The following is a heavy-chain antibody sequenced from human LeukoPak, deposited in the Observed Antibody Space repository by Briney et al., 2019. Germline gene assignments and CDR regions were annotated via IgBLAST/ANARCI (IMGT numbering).Heavy chain of an antibody. J-gene: IGHJ3*02. Sequence: PGGSLRLSCAASGFTFSSNGMNWVRQAPGKGLEWVAVISSDGSNKSYGDSVKGRFTISRDNSKNTLYLQMNSLRAEDTAVYYCAKDLWGRYRWNDAFDIWGQGTMVTVSS. CDR1: GFTFSSNG. V-gene: IGHV3-30*18. CDR3: AKDLWGRYRWNDAFDI. D-gene: IGHD3-16*02. CDR2: ISSDGSNK.